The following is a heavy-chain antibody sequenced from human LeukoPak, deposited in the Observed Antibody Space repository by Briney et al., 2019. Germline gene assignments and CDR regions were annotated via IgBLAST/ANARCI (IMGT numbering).Heavy chain of an antibody. J-gene: IGHJ4*02. D-gene: IGHD4-11*01. CDR2: VFNDGSNQ. Sequence: GGSLRLSCAASKFTFSHYGMHWVRQAPGKGLEWVAVVFNDGSNQCYADSVKGRFTVSRDNSQNMLYLQMNSLRPEDTAVYYCAKDAERGFDYSNSLQKWGQGTLVTVSS. V-gene: IGHV3-33*03. CDR3: AKDAERGFDYSNSLQK. CDR1: KFTFSHYG.